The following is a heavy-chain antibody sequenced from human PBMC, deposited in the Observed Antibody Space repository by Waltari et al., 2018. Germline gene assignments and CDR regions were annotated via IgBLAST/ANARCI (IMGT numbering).Heavy chain of an antibody. J-gene: IGHJ2*01. CDR1: GYTLTELS. Sequence: QVQLVQSGAEVKKPGASVKVSCKVSGYTLTELSMHWVRQAPGKGLGWMGGFDPEEGETSYAQKFQGRVTMTEDTSTDTAYMELSSLRSEDTAVYYCATGGKRGWYFDLWGRGTLVTVSS. D-gene: IGHD3-16*01. CDR2: FDPEEGET. CDR3: ATGGKRGWYFDL. V-gene: IGHV1-24*01.